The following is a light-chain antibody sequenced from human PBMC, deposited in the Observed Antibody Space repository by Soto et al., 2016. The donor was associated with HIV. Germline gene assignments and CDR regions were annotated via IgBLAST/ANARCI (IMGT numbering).Light chain of an antibody. J-gene: IGLJ2*01. CDR2: GDN. CDR1: SLRVHY. V-gene: IGLV3-19*01. Sequence: SSELTQDPAVSVALGQTVSITCQGDSLRVHYAIRYQQKPGQAPVLILYGDNNRPSGIPGRFSGSSSGNTASLTITGAQAEDEADYFCSSRDNTGYHVLFGGGTNLTVL. CDR3: SSRDNTGYHVL.